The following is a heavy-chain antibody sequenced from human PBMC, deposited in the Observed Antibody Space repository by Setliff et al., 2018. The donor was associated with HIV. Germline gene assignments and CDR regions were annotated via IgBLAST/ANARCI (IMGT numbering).Heavy chain of an antibody. D-gene: IGHD3-3*01. CDR1: GGSFSGYY. J-gene: IGHJ4*01. V-gene: IGHV4-34*01. CDR3: ARGGLNDYTLFYDF. Sequence: PSETLSLTCAVYGGSFSGYYWSWIRQPPGKGLEWIGEINPSGSANYSPSLKSRVTISVDTSKNEFSLKLGSATAADTAVYFCARGGLNDYTLFYDFWGQGTLVTVSS. CDR2: INPSGSA.